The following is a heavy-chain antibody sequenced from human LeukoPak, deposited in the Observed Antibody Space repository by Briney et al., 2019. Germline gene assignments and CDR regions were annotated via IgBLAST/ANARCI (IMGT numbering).Heavy chain of an antibody. CDR2: ISSSGNYI. CDR1: RFTFSDYS. D-gene: IGHD3-10*02. V-gene: IGHV3-21*01. Sequence: GGSLRLSCAASRFTFSDYSMNWVRQAPGRGLEWVSSISSSGNYIYYADSVKGRFTISRDNAKNSLYLQMNSLRAEDTAMYFCASDMFVTRGYFDYWGQGTLVTVSS. J-gene: IGHJ4*02. CDR3: ASDMFVTRGYFDY.